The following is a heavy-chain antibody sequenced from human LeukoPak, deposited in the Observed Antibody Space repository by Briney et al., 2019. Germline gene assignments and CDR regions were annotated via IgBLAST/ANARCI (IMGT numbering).Heavy chain of an antibody. CDR2: ISSSSSYI. J-gene: IGHJ4*02. V-gene: IGHV3-21*01. D-gene: IGHD5-18*01. Sequence: MSGGSLRLSCAASGFTFSSYSMNWVRQAPGKGLEWVSSISSSSSYIYYADSVKGRFTISRDNAKNSLYLQMNSLRAEDTAVYYCAXVMVYSYGYFDYWGQGTLVTVSS. CDR1: GFTFSSYS. CDR3: AXVMVYSYGYFDY.